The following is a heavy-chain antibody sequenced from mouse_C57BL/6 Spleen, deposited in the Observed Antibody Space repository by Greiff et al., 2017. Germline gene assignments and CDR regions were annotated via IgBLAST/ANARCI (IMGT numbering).Heavy chain of an antibody. CDR2: ISNGGGST. V-gene: IGHV5-12*01. J-gene: IGHJ3*01. CDR1: GFTFSDYY. CDR3: ARHRDDYDFPFAY. D-gene: IGHD2-4*01. Sequence: EVQRVESGGGLVQPGGSLKLSCAASGFTFSDYYMYWVRQTPEKRLEWVAYISNGGGSTYYPDTVKGRFTISRDNAKNTLYLQMSRLKSEDTAMYYCARHRDDYDFPFAYWGQGTLVTVSA.